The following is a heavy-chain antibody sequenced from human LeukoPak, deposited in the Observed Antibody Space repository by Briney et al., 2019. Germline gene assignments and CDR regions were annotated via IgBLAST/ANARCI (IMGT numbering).Heavy chain of an antibody. D-gene: IGHD6-6*01. CDR3: ASYEYSSSSVVY. Sequence: SETLSLTCTVSGGSISSYYWSWIRQPPGKGLEWIGYIYYSGSTNYNPSLKSRVTISVDTSKNQFSLKLSSVTAADTAVYYCASYEYSSSSVVYWGQGTLVTVSP. CDR1: GGSISSYY. V-gene: IGHV4-59*01. J-gene: IGHJ4*02. CDR2: IYYSGST.